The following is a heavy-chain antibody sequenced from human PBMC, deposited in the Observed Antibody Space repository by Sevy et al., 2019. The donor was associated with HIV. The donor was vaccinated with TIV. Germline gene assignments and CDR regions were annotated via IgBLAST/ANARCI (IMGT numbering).Heavy chain of an antibody. Sequence: GGSLRLSCAASGFTFSSYAMNWVRQAPGKGLEWVSTISGGGGNTYYADSVKGRFTISRDNSKNTLSLQMTSLRAEDTAVYYCAKATTAGGRYFYYFGMDVWGQGTTGTVSS. CDR2: ISGGGGNT. CDR1: GFTFSSYA. V-gene: IGHV3-23*01. D-gene: IGHD1-26*01. J-gene: IGHJ6*02. CDR3: AKATTAGGRYFYYFGMDV.